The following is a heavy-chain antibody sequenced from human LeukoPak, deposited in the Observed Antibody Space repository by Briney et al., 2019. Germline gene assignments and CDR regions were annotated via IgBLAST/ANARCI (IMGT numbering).Heavy chain of an antibody. V-gene: IGHV3-64D*06. CDR1: GFTFSSYA. CDR2: ISSNGGST. J-gene: IGHJ4*02. D-gene: IGHD3-16*01. CDR3: VKEGDYGYYFDY. Sequence: GGSLRLPCSASGFTFSSYAMDWVRQAPGKGLEYVSTISSNGGSTYYADSVKGRFTISRDDSKNTLYLRMSSLRAEDTAVYYCVKEGDYGYYFDYWGQGTLVTVSS.